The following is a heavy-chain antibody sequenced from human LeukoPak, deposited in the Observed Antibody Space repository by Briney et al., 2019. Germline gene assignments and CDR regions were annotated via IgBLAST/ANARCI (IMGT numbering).Heavy chain of an antibody. D-gene: IGHD6-13*01. J-gene: IGHJ4*02. CDR2: ISSNGGST. CDR3: ASGSRGIAAY. Sequence: PGGFLRLSCAASGFTFSSYAMHWVRQAPGKGLEYVSAISSNGGSTYYANSVKGRFTISRDNSKNTLYLQMGSLRAEDMAVYYCASGSRGIAAYWGQGTLVTVSS. CDR1: GFTFSSYA. V-gene: IGHV3-64*01.